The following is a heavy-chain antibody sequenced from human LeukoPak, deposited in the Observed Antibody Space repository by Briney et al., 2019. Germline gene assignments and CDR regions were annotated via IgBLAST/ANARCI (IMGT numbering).Heavy chain of an antibody. J-gene: IGHJ5*02. CDR3: ARADFMGADNWFDP. CDR2: IYSGGST. CDR1: GFTVSSNY. D-gene: IGHD1-26*01. Sequence: PGGSLRLSCVVSGFTVSSNYMSWVRQAPGKGLEWVSVIYSGGSTYYADSVKGRFTISRDNSKNTLYLQMNSLRAEDTAVYYCARADFMGADNWFDPWGQGTLVTVSS. V-gene: IGHV3-53*01.